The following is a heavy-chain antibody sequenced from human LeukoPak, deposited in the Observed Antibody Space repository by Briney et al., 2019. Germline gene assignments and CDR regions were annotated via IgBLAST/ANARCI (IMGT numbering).Heavy chain of an antibody. J-gene: IGHJ5*02. D-gene: IGHD4-17*01. CDR1: GFTFSSYA. V-gene: IGHV3-23*01. CDR2: ISGSGGST. CDR3: ARLTTVTTLFRYNWFDP. Sequence: GGSLRLSCAASGFTFSSYAMSWVRQAPGKGLEWVSAISGSGGSTYYADSVKGRFTISRDNSKNTLYLQMNSLRAEDTAVYYCARLTTVTTLFRYNWFDPWGQGTLVTVSS.